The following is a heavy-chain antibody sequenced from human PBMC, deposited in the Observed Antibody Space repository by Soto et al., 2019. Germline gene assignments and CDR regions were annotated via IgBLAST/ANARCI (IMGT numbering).Heavy chain of an antibody. D-gene: IGHD2-2*01. CDR1: GGSFSGYY. CDR2: INHSGST. J-gene: IGHJ1*01. Sequence: VQLQQWGAGLLKPSETLSLTCAVYGGSFSGYYWSWIRQPPGKGLEWIGEINHSGSTNYNPSLKSRVTISVDTSKNQFSLKLSSVTAADTAVYYCARSVGYCSSTSCYLGYFQHWGQGTLVTVSS. CDR3: ARSVGYCSSTSCYLGYFQH. V-gene: IGHV4-34*01.